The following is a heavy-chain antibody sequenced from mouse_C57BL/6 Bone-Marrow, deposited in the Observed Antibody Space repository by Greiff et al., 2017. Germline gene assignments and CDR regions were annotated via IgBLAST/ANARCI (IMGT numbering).Heavy chain of an antibody. CDR2: INYDGSST. CDR1: GFTFSDYY. V-gene: IGHV5-16*01. CDR3: ARKASFYYAMDY. Sequence: EVMLVESEGGLVQPGGSMKLSCTASGFTFSDYYMAWVRQVPEKGLEWVANINYDGSSTYYLDSLKSRFIISRDNAKNILYLQMSSLKSEDTATYYCARKASFYYAMDYWGQGTSVTVSS. J-gene: IGHJ4*01.